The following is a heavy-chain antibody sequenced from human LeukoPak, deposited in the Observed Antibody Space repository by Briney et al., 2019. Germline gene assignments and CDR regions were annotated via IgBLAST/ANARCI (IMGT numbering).Heavy chain of an antibody. CDR2: IIPIFGTA. Sequence: SVKVSCKASGGTFSSYAISWVRQAPGQGLEWMGGIIPIFGTAKNAQKFQDRVTITADKSTSTAYMELSSLRSEDTAVYYCATSRGGYCSGGSCYWPPIDYWGQGTLVTVSS. D-gene: IGHD2-15*01. J-gene: IGHJ4*02. V-gene: IGHV1-69*06. CDR1: GGTFSSYA. CDR3: ATSRGGYCSGGSCYWPPIDY.